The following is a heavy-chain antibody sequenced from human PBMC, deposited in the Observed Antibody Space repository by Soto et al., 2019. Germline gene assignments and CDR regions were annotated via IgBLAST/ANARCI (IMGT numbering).Heavy chain of an antibody. CDR3: ARDGITMVRGPPQLVIDP. D-gene: IGHD3-10*01. CDR2: IWYDGSNK. J-gene: IGHJ5*02. Sequence: QVQLVESGGGVVQPGRSLRLSCAASGFTFSSYGMHWVRQAPGKGLEWVAVIWYDGSNKYYADSVKGRFTISRDNSKNTLYLQMNSLRAEDTAVYYCARDGITMVRGPPQLVIDPWGQGTLVTVSS. CDR1: GFTFSSYG. V-gene: IGHV3-33*01.